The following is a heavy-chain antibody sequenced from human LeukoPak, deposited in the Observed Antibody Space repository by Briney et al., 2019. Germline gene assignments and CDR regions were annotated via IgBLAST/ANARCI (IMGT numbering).Heavy chain of an antibody. CDR3: TKGGGPWD. D-gene: IGHD3-16*01. Sequence: GGSLRLSCAASGFTFSSYSMNWVRQAPGKGLEWVSVIYNDGTTYYADSVKGRFTTSRDNPKNTLYLQMNTLRAEDTAVYYCTKGGGPWDWGQGTQVTVSS. J-gene: IGHJ4*02. CDR1: GFTFSSYS. V-gene: IGHV3-53*01. CDR2: IYNDGTT.